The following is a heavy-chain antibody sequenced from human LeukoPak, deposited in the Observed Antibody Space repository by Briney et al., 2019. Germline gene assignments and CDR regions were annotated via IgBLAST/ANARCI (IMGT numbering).Heavy chain of an antibody. Sequence: GASVKVSCKASGYTFTGYYMHWVRQAPGQGLEWMGWINPNSGGTNYAQKFQGRVTMTRDTSISTAYMELSRLRSDDTAVYYCARDVIGMQLWHYDAFDIWGQGTMVTVSS. CDR2: INPNSGGT. CDR3: ARDVIGMQLWHYDAFDI. J-gene: IGHJ3*02. V-gene: IGHV1-2*02. CDR1: GYTFTGYY. D-gene: IGHD5-18*01.